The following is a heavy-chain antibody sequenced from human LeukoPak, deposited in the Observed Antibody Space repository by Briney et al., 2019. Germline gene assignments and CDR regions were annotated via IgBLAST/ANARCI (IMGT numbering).Heavy chain of an antibody. CDR2: INSDGSST. CDR3: ARDTAVAGTRYYYYYMDV. D-gene: IGHD6-19*01. V-gene: IGHV3-74*01. CDR1: GFTFSSYW. J-gene: IGHJ6*03. Sequence: GGSLRLSCAASGFTFSSYWMHWVRQAPGKGLVWVSRINSDGSSTSYADSVKGRFTISRDNAKNTLYLQMNSLRAEDTAVYYCARDTAVAGTRYYYYYMDVWGKGTTVTVS.